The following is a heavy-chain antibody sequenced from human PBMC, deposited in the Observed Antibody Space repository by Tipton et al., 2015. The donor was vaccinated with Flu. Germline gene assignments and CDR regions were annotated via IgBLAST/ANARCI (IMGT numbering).Heavy chain of an antibody. J-gene: IGHJ4*02. D-gene: IGHD6-19*01. CDR3: ARGPEQWLVNPHYFDY. V-gene: IGHV4-38-2*02. CDR1: GYSISSGYY. CDR2: IYHSGST. Sequence: LRLSCTVSGYSISSGYYWGWIRQPPGKRLEWIGSIYHSGSTYYNPSLKSRVTISVDTSKNQFSLKLSSVTAADTAVYYCARGPEQWLVNPHYFDYWGQGTLVTVSS.